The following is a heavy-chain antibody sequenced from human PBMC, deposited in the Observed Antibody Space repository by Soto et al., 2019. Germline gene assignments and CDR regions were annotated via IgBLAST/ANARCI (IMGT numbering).Heavy chain of an antibody. CDR2: IYSGGST. Sequence: LRLSCAASGLSVSSSDMSWVRQASGKGLEWVSVIYSGGSTHDADSVKGRFTISRDNSKNTVHLQMNSLRVDDTAVYFCSTSSRNEYHFAMDAWGQGTTVTVSS. V-gene: IGHV3-53*01. CDR1: GLSVSSSD. CDR3: STSSRNEYHFAMDA. J-gene: IGHJ6*02. D-gene: IGHD6-6*01.